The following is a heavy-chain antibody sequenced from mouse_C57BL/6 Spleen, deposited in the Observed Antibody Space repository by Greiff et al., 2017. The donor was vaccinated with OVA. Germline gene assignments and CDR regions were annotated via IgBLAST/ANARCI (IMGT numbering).Heavy chain of an antibody. CDR1: GFTFSSYA. J-gene: IGHJ2*01. D-gene: IGHD2-2*01. V-gene: IGHV5-4*01. Sequence: EVKLVESGGGLVKPGGSLKLSCAASGFTFSSYAMSWVHQTPEKRLEWVATISDGGSYTYYPDNVKGRFTISRDNAKNNLYLQMSHLKSEDTAMYYCARDAGYGYDEYYCDYWGQGTTLTVSS. CDR2: ISDGGSYT. CDR3: ARDAGYGYDEYYCDY.